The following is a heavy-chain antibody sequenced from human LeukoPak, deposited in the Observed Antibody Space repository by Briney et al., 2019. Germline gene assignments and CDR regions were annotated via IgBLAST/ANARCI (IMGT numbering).Heavy chain of an antibody. D-gene: IGHD2-15*01. V-gene: IGHV4-39*01. CDR1: GGSIRNSDYF. Sequence: PSETLSLTCTVSGGSIRNSDYFWGWFRQPPGKGLEWIGNIYYSGSTSYNPSLKSRVTISVDTSNNQFSLRFSSVTAADTAVYFCARLGGAFYYYYYMDVWGKGTTVTISS. CDR3: ARLGGAFYYYYYMDV. CDR2: IYYSGST. J-gene: IGHJ6*03.